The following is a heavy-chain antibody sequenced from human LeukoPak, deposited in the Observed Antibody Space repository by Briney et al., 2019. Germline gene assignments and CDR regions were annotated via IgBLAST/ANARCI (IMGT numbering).Heavy chain of an antibody. Sequence: GGSLRLSCAASGFTFSDYYMSWIRQAPGKGLEWVSYISSSSSYTKYADSVKGRFTISRDNAKKSLYLQMNSLRAEDTAVYYCARGGRYSSNWYFDFWGQGTLVTVSS. CDR3: ARGGRYSSNWYFDF. J-gene: IGHJ4*02. V-gene: IGHV3-11*05. CDR1: GFTFSDYY. CDR2: ISSSSSYT. D-gene: IGHD6-13*01.